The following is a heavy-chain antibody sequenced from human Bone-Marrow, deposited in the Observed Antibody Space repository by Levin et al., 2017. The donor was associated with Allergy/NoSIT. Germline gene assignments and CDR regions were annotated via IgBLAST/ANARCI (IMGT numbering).Heavy chain of an antibody. D-gene: IGHD2-8*01. CDR1: GFTFSSYA. CDR2: ISGSGGST. J-gene: IGHJ3*02. CDR3: AKDCPAIVLMVYAPGDAFDI. Sequence: GGSLRLSCAASGFTFSSYAMSWVRQAPGKGLEWVSAISGSGGSTYYADSVKGRFTISRDNSKNTLYLQMNSLRAEDTAVYYCAKDCPAIVLMVYAPGDAFDIWGQGTMVTVSS. V-gene: IGHV3-23*01.